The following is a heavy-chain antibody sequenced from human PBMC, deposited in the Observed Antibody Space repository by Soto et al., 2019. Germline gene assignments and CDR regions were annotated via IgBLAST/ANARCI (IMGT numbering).Heavy chain of an antibody. CDR3: ANTQGSITSLEIYYYYYYGMDV. CDR2: IIPIPGTA. V-gene: IGHV1-69*01. J-gene: IGHJ6*02. Sequence: QVQLVQSGAEVKKPGSSVKVSCKASGGTFSSYAISWVRQAPGQGPEWMGGIIPIPGTANYAQKFQGRVTITAAASTSTGYIERSSLRSEDTAVYYWANTQGSITSLEIYYYYYYGMDVWGQGTTVTVSS. D-gene: IGHD2-2*01. CDR1: GGTFSSYA.